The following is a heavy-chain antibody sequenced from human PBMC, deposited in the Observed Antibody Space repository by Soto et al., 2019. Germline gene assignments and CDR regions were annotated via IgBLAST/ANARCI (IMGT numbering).Heavy chain of an antibody. Sequence: ASVKVSCKASGYTFTSYDINWVRQATGQGLEWMGWMNPNSGNTFFAKKFQGRVTLTSNTSISTAYLELSSLRSEDTAVFFCARVTPLYWITMVRLFDIWGQGTMVTVSS. D-gene: IGHD3-10*01. CDR3: ARVTPLYWITMVRLFDI. V-gene: IGHV1-8*01. CDR1: GYTFTSYD. J-gene: IGHJ3*02. CDR2: MNPNSGNT.